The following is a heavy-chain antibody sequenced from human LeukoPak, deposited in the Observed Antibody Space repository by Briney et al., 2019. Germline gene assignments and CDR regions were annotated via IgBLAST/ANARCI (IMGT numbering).Heavy chain of an antibody. CDR1: GGSISSYY. CDR3: ARDSYHYDSSAYYHNWFDP. CDR2: IYYSGST. V-gene: IGHV4-59*12. J-gene: IGHJ5*02. D-gene: IGHD3-22*01. Sequence: SETLSLTCTVSGGSISSYYWSWIRQPPGKGLEWIGYIYYSGSTSYNPSLKSRVTISVDTSKNQFSLNLSSVAAADTAMYYCARDSYHYDSSAYYHNWFDPWGQGTLVTVAS.